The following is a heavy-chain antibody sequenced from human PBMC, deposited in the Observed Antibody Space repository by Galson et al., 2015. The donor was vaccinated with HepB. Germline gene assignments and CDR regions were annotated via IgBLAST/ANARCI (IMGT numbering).Heavy chain of an antibody. D-gene: IGHD4-23*01. V-gene: IGHV3-43D*03. Sequence: SLRLSCAASGFTFDDYAMHWVRQAPGKGLEWVSLISWDGCSTYYADSVKGRFTISRDNSKNSLYLQMNSLRAEDTALYYCAKDEGYDYGGNGAFDIWGQGTMVTVSS. J-gene: IGHJ3*02. CDR2: ISWDGCST. CDR3: AKDEGYDYGGNGAFDI. CDR1: GFTFDDYA.